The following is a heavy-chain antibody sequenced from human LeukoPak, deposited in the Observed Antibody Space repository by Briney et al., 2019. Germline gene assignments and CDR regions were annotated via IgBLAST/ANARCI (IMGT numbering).Heavy chain of an antibody. CDR2: ISAYNGNT. V-gene: IGHV1-18*04. Sequence: GASVKVSCKASGYTFTGYYMHWVRQAPGQGLEWMGWISAYNGNTNYAQKLQGRVTMTTDTSTSTAYMELRSLRSDDTAVYYCARERPVDYCSSTSCPVVLDVWGQGTTVTVSS. CDR3: ARERPVDYCSSTSCPVVLDV. D-gene: IGHD2-2*01. CDR1: GYTFTGYY. J-gene: IGHJ6*02.